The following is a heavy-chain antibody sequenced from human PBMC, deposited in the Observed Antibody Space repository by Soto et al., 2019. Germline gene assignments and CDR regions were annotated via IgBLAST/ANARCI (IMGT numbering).Heavy chain of an antibody. CDR3: ARDKYGWYSSSPHYGY. CDR1: GFTFSTYW. Sequence: EVQLVESGGGLVQPGGSLRLSCAASGFTFSTYWMSWVRQAPGKGLEWVANIKQDGSEKYYVDSVMGRFTISRDNAKNSLYLQMNSLRAEDTAVYYCARDKYGWYSSSPHYGYWGQGTLVTVSS. D-gene: IGHD6-6*01. V-gene: IGHV3-7*01. CDR2: IKQDGSEK. J-gene: IGHJ4*02.